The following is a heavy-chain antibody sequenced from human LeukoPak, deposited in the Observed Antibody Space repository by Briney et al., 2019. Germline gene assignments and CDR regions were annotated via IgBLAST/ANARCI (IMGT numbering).Heavy chain of an antibody. J-gene: IGHJ6*04. V-gene: IGHV3-74*01. CDR3: ARDPGYESWSPFWGGMDV. CDR2: ITRDGSST. CDR1: GFTFSSSW. Sequence: GGSLRLSCAAFGFTFSSSWMHWVRQAPGKGLVWVSRITRDGSSTTYADSVKGRFTTSRDNAKNTLYLQMDSLRDDDTAVYYCARDPGYESWSPFWGGMDVWGKGTTVIVSS. D-gene: IGHD3-16*01.